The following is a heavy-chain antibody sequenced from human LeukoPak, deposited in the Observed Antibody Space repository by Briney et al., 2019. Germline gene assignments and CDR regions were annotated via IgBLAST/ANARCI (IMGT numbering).Heavy chain of an antibody. J-gene: IGHJ4*02. D-gene: IGHD6-13*01. CDR2: IYTSGST. Sequence: PSQTLSLTCTVSGGSISSGSYYWSRIRQPAGKGLEWIGRIYTSGSTNYNPSLKSRVTISVDTSKNQFSLKLSSVTAADTAVYYCASFGSSWYAPGFDYWGQGTLVTVSS. CDR3: ASFGSSWYAPGFDY. CDR1: GGSISSGSYY. V-gene: IGHV4-61*02.